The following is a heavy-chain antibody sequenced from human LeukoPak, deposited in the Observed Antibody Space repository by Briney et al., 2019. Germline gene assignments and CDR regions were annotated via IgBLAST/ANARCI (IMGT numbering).Heavy chain of an antibody. CDR1: GGPISSSSYY. CDR2: INHSGST. CDR3: VRDRGEFSYSHDY. D-gene: IGHD1-26*01. V-gene: IGHV4-39*07. J-gene: IGHJ4*02. Sequence: SETLSLTCTVSGGPISSSSYYWGWIRQPPGKGLEWIGEINHSGSTNYNPSLKSRVTISLDTSENHFSLRLSSVTAADTAVYYCVRDRGEFSYSHDYWGQGTLVTVSS.